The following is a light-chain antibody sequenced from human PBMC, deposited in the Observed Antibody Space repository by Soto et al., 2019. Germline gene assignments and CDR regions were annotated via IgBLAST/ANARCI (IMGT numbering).Light chain of an antibody. CDR1: PSISSW. Sequence: DIQMTQSPSTLSASVGDRVTITCRASPSISSWLACHQQKPGKAPKLLIYDASSLQSGVPTSFSGSGSGTEFTLTISSLQPEDFATYYCQQSHNYPPITFGHGTRLEIK. V-gene: IGKV1-5*01. CDR3: QQSHNYPPIT. J-gene: IGKJ5*01. CDR2: DAS.